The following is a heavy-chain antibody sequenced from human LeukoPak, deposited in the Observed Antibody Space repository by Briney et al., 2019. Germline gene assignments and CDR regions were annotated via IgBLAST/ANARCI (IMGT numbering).Heavy chain of an antibody. J-gene: IGHJ4*02. CDR2: IYYSGST. CDR1: GGSLSNYY. Sequence: PSETLSLTCTVSGGSLSNYYWNWIRQPPGKGLEWIAYIYYSGSTNYNPSLKSRVTISLDTSKNQFSLKLSSVTTADTAVYYCARMPDILTGLDSWDQGTLVTVSS. D-gene: IGHD3-9*01. V-gene: IGHV4-59*01. CDR3: ARMPDILTGLDS.